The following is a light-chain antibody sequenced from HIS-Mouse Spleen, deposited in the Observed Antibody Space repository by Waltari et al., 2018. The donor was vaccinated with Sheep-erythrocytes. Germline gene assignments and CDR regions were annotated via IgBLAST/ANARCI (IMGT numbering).Light chain of an antibody. CDR1: SSDVVGYNY. Sequence: QSALTQPPSASGSPGQSVTISCTGTSSDVVGYNYVSWYQQHPGKAPKLMIYDVSKRPSGVPDRFAGSKSGNPASLTISGLQAEDEADYYCCSYAGSYNHVFATGTKFTVL. CDR3: CSYAGSYNHV. J-gene: IGLJ1*01. V-gene: IGLV2-11*01. CDR2: DVS.